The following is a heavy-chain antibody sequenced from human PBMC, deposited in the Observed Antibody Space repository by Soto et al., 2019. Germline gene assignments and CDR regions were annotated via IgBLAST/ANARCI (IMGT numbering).Heavy chain of an antibody. D-gene: IGHD6-6*01. CDR2: ISGSGGST. V-gene: IGHV3-23*01. CDR3: EKDAEYSSSSGWFDP. CDR1: GFTFSSYA. J-gene: IGHJ5*02. Sequence: GGSLRLSCAASGFTFSSYAMSWVRQAPGKGLEWVSAISGSGGSTYYADSVKGRFTISRDNSKNTLYLQMNSLRAEDTAVYYCEKDAEYSSSSGWFDPWGQGTLVTVSS.